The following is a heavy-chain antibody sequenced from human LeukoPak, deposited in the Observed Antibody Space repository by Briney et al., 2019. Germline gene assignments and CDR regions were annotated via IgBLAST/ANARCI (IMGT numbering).Heavy chain of an antibody. J-gene: IGHJ4*02. CDR2: IKQVGSEK. Sequence: PGGSLRLSCATSAFSFNSYWMSWVRQAPGRGLEWVANIKQVGSEKYYVDSVKGRFTISRDNVKNSLYLQINSLRIEDTAVYYCARIEAGGWGQGTLVTVSS. V-gene: IGHV3-7*01. CDR1: AFSFNSYW. CDR3: ARIEAGG.